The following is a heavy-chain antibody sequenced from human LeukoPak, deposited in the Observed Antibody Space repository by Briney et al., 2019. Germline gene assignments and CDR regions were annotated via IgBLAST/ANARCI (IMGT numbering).Heavy chain of an antibody. CDR1: GFTFRNYV. J-gene: IGHJ4*02. CDR2: TSSDLNVK. CDR3: AREGYYGSGSPPSLYFDY. Sequence: GGSLRLSCAASGFTFRNYVIHWVRQAPGKGMEWVAVTSSDLNVKLYADSVKGRFTISRDNSRSTLYLQMNSLRPEDTAIYYCAREGYYGSGSPPSLYFDYWGQGTLVTVSS. V-gene: IGHV3-30-3*01. D-gene: IGHD3-10*01.